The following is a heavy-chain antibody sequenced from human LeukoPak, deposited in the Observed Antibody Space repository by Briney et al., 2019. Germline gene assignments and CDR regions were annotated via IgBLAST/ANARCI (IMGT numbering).Heavy chain of an antibody. V-gene: IGHV3-74*01. CDR1: GFTFTTYW. D-gene: IGHD4-17*01. J-gene: IGHJ4*01. CDR2: INTDGTST. Sequence: GGSLRLSCAASGFTFTTYWMHWIRQAPGKGLVWVSRINTDGTSTSYADSVEGRFTISRDGAKNTLYLQMNSLRVEDTAVYYRAREHYGPDYWGHGTLVTVSS. CDR3: AREHYGPDY.